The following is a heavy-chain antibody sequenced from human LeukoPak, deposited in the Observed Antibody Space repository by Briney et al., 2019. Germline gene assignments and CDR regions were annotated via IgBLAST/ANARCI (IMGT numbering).Heavy chain of an antibody. CDR1: GYTFTSYG. CDR3: ARVRGTTGTRLWGLNWFDP. J-gene: IGHJ5*02. V-gene: IGHV1-2*02. CDR2: INPNSGGT. D-gene: IGHD1-1*01. Sequence: GASVKVSCKASGYTFTSYGISWVRQPPGQGLEWMGWINPNSGGTNYAQKFQGRVTMTRDTSISTAYMELSRLRSDDTAVYYCARVRGTTGTRLWGLNWFDPWGQGTLVTVSS.